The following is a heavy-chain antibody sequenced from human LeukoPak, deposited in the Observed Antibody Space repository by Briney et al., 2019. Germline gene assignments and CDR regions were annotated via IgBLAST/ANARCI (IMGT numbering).Heavy chain of an antibody. J-gene: IGHJ6*02. CDR3: AREVAGPMGVYYYYYGMDV. CDR2: IKQDGSEK. CDR1: GFTFSSYW. V-gene: IGHV3-7*01. D-gene: IGHD6-19*01. Sequence: PGGSLRLSCAASGFTFSSYWMSWVRQAPGKGLEWVANIKQDGSEKYYVDSVKGRFTISRDNAKNSLYLQMNSLRAEDTAVYYCAREVAGPMGVYYYYYGMDVWGQGTTVTVSS.